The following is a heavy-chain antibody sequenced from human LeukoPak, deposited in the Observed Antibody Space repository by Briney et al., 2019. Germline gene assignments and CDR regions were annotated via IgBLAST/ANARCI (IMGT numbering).Heavy chain of an antibody. D-gene: IGHD5-18*01. Sequence: SETLSLTCTVSGGSISSGGYYWSWIRQHPGKGLEWIGYISYSGSTYYNPSLKSRVTISVDTSKNQFSLKLSSVTAADTAVYYCASESGYSYGYHGKFDYWGQGTLVTVSS. CDR2: ISYSGST. CDR3: ASESGYSYGYHGKFDY. J-gene: IGHJ4*02. V-gene: IGHV4-31*03. CDR1: GGSISSGGYY.